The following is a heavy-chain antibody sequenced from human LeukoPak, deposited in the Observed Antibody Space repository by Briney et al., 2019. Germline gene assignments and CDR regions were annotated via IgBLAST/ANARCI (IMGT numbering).Heavy chain of an antibody. D-gene: IGHD3-22*01. CDR1: GGSISSSSYY. CDR2: IYYSGST. V-gene: IGHV4-39*07. J-gene: IGHJ3*02. Sequence: SETLSLTCTVSGGSISSSSYYWGWIRQPPGKGLEWIGSIYYSGSTYYNPSLKSRVTISIDTSKNQFSLKLSSVTAADTAVYYCARGKYYDSSGYYYNPPHAFDIWGQGTMVTVSS. CDR3: ARGKYYDSSGYYYNPPHAFDI.